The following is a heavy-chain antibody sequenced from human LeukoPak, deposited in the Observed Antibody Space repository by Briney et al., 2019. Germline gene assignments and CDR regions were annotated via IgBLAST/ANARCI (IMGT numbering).Heavy chain of an antibody. CDR3: ARGGSDSDY. CDR2: IKQDGSDE. CDR1: GFTFGNYW. J-gene: IGHJ4*02. V-gene: IGHV3-7*04. Sequence: GGSLRISCEASGFTFGNYWMTWVRQAPGKGLEWVANIKQDGSDENYVDSVKGRFTISRDNGKHSLYLQMNSLRAEDTAVYYRARGGSDSDYWGQGTLVTVSS. D-gene: IGHD6-6*01.